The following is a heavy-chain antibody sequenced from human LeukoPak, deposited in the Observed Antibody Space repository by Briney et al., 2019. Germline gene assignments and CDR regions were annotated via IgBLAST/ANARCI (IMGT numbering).Heavy chain of an antibody. CDR1: GGTFSSYA. CDR3: ARDHIVPSYYFDY. CDR2: IIPIFGTA. J-gene: IGHJ4*02. D-gene: IGHD5-12*01. Sequence: SVKVSCKASGGTFSSYAISWVRQAPGQGLEWMGGIIPIFGTANYAQKFQGRVTITADESTSTAYMELSSLRSEDTAVCYCARDHIVPSYYFDYWGQGTLVTVSS. V-gene: IGHV1-69*13.